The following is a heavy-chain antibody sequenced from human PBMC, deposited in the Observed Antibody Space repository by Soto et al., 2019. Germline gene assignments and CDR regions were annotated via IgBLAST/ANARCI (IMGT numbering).Heavy chain of an antibody. CDR2: IIPIFGTA. D-gene: IGHD2-2*01. Sequence: QVQLVQSGAEEKRPGSSVKVSCKASGGTFSSYAISWVQQAPGQGLEWMGGIIPIFGTANYAQKFQGRVTITADEYTSTAYMELSSLRSEDTAVYYCARDTPTRHSDYWCQGTLFTVSS. V-gene: IGHV1-69*01. CDR3: ARDTPTRHSDY. J-gene: IGHJ4*02. CDR1: GGTFSSYA.